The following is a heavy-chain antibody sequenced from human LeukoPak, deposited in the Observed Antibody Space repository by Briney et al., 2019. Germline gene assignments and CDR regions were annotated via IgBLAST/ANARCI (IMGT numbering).Heavy chain of an antibody. J-gene: IGHJ5*02. CDR1: GGSISSYY. CDR3: ARRGYSYVNLFDP. Sequence: SETLSLTCTVAGGSISSYYWSWIRQPPGKGLEWIGYIYYSGSTNYNPSLKSRVTIPVDTSKNQFSLKLSSVTAADTAVYYCARRGYSYVNLFDPWGQGTLVTVSS. D-gene: IGHD5-18*01. V-gene: IGHV4-59*01. CDR2: IYYSGST.